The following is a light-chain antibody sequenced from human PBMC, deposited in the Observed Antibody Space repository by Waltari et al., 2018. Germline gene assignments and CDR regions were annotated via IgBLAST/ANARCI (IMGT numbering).Light chain of an antibody. J-gene: IGLJ1*01. CDR1: NIGSKN. CDR3: QVWDIRSDHQV. V-gene: IGLV3-21*02. CDR2: DDS. Sequence: SYVLTQPPSVSVAPGQTARITCGGNNIGSKNVHWYQQKPGQAPVLVGYDDSDRPSGIPERFSGSNSGNTATLTINRVEAGDEADYDCQVWDIRSDHQVFGTGTKVTVL.